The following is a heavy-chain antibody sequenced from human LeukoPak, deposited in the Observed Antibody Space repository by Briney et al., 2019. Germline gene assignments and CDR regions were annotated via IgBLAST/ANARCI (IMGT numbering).Heavy chain of an antibody. Sequence: ASVKVSCKASGYTFSDYYIHWVRQAPGQGLEWMGRIIPSGGGTTYAQKFQGRVTMTRDMSTNIVYMELSSLRSEDTALYYCARDSYGSDYWGQGTLVTVSS. V-gene: IGHV1-46*01. CDR3: ARDSYGSDY. CDR2: IIPSGGGT. CDR1: GYTFSDYY. J-gene: IGHJ4*02. D-gene: IGHD3-16*01.